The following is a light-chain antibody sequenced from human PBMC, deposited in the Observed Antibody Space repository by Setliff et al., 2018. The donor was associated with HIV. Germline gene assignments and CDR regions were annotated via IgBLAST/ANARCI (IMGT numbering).Light chain of an antibody. CDR3: RSHTSANIQV. J-gene: IGLJ1*01. V-gene: IGLV2-14*01. CDR1: YSDIGTHNY. CDR2: EVS. Sequence: QSALTQPASVSGAPGQSITISCTGDYSDIGTHNYVSWYQQHPDKASKLIIYEVSNRPSGVSDRVSGSQSGNTASLTISGLQAEDGADYYRRSHTSANIQVFRPGTKVTVL.